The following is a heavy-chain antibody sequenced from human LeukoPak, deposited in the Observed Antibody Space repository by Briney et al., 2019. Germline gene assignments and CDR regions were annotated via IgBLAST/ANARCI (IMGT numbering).Heavy chain of an antibody. CDR3: GGGNYCYYYRFYF. J-gene: IGHJ4*02. CDR1: GGSFSGYY. CDR2: INHSGST. V-gene: IGHV4-34*01. D-gene: IGHD3-22*01. Sequence: SETLSLTCAVYGGSFSGYYWSWIRQPPGKGLEWIGEINHSGSTNYNPSLKSRVTISVDTSKNQFSLKLRSVTAADTAGYYCGGGNYCYYYRFYFWGQGTLVPLSP.